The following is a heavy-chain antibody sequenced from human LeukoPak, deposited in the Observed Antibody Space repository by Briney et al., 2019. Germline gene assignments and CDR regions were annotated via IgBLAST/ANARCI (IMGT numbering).Heavy chain of an antibody. CDR2: ISAYNGNT. CDR1: GYTFTSYG. V-gene: IGHV1-18*01. Sequence: ASVKVSCKASGYTFTSYGISWVRQAPGQGLEWMGWISAYNGNTNYAQKLQGRVTMTTDTSTSTAYMELRSLRSDDTAVYYCARGRDGYNFYYYYYYMEVWGKGTTVTVSS. CDR3: ARGRDGYNFYYYYYYMEV. D-gene: IGHD5-24*01. J-gene: IGHJ6*03.